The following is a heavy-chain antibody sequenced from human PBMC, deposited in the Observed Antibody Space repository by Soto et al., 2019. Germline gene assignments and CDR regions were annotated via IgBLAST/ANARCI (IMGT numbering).Heavy chain of an antibody. CDR2: IYYSGST. Sequence: QLQLQESGPGLVKPSETLSLTCTVSGGSISSSSYYWGWIRQPPGKGLEWIGSIYYSGSTYYNPSLRRRVTISVDTSKNQFSLKLSSVTAADTAVYYCARLPLWGQLLSFDYWGQGTLVTVSS. D-gene: IGHD2-2*01. CDR3: ARLPLWGQLLSFDY. V-gene: IGHV4-39*01. J-gene: IGHJ4*02. CDR1: GGSISSSSYY.